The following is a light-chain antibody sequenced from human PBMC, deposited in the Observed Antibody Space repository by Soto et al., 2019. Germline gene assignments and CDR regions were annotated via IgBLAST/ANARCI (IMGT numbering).Light chain of an antibody. CDR2: DSS. J-gene: IGKJ1*01. CDR1: QTIRNQ. Sequence: DIPMTQSPSTLSASVGDRVTITCRASQTIRNQLAWYQQKPGKAPKVLIYDSSSLESGVPSRFSGSGSGTEFTLTISSLQRDDFATYYCQQYNSYKTFGQVTKVEIK. CDR3: QQYNSYKT. V-gene: IGKV1-5*01.